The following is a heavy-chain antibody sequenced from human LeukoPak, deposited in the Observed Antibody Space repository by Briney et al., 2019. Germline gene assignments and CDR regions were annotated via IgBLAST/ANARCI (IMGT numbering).Heavy chain of an antibody. V-gene: IGHV1-2*02. CDR1: GYTFTGYY. Sequence: GASVTVSCKASGYTFTGYYMHWVRQAPGQGLEWMGWINPNSGGTNYAQKFQGRVTMTRDTSISTAYMELSRLRSDDTAVYYCARDPGNSGYDSIDYWGQGTLVTVSS. J-gene: IGHJ4*02. CDR2: INPNSGGT. CDR3: ARDPGNSGYDSIDY. D-gene: IGHD5-12*01.